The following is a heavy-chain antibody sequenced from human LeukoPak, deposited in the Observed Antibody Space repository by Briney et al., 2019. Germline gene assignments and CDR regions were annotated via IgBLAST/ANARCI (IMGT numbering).Heavy chain of an antibody. CDR2: INHSGST. Sequence: SETLSLTCSVSGGSFSDFSWSWVRQPPGKGLEWIGEINHSGSTNYNPSLKSRVTISVDTSKNQFSLKLSSVTAADTAVYYCARSVWSGYLGYWGQGTLVTVSS. J-gene: IGHJ4*02. D-gene: IGHD3-3*01. CDR1: GGSFSDFS. CDR3: ARSVWSGYLGY. V-gene: IGHV4-34*01.